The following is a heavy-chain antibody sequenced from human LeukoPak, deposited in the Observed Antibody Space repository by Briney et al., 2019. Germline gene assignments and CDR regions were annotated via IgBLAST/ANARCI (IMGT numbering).Heavy chain of an antibody. Sequence: GGSLRLSCAASGFTFSSYEMNWVRQAPGKGLEWVSYISSSGSIIYYADSVKGRFTISRDNAKNSLYLQMNSLRAEDTAVYYCARGLYGSGSYYWFDPWGQGTLVTVSS. CDR3: ARGLYGSGSYYWFDP. D-gene: IGHD3-10*01. CDR2: ISSSGSII. J-gene: IGHJ5*02. CDR1: GFTFSSYE. V-gene: IGHV3-48*03.